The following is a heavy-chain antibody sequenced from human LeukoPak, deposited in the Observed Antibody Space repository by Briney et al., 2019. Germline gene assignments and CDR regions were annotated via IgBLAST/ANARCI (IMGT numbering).Heavy chain of an antibody. CDR1: GGSISSSSYY. Sequence: SETLSLTCTVSGGSISSSSYYWGWIRQPPGKGLEWIGSIYYSGSTYYNPSLKSRVTISVDTSKNQFSLKLSSVTAADTAVYYCARDLHPYDILTGYPSGSAFDIWGQGTMVTASS. CDR2: IYYSGST. J-gene: IGHJ3*02. CDR3: ARDLHPYDILTGYPSGSAFDI. D-gene: IGHD3-9*01. V-gene: IGHV4-39*07.